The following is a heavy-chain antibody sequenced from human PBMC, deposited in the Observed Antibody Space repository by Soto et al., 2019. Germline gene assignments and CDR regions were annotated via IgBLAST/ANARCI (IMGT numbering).Heavy chain of an antibody. D-gene: IGHD6-13*01. V-gene: IGHV3-30*03. CDR3: ARDLLNTAAAAYYYYYGMDV. CDR2: ISYDGSNK. J-gene: IGHJ6*02. Sequence: GGALRLSCAASGFTFSSYCMHWVRPAPGKGVGGVAVISYDGSNKYYADSVKGRFTISRDNSKNTLYLQMYSLRAEDTAVYYCARDLLNTAAAAYYYYYGMDVWGQGTTVTVSS. CDR1: GFTFSSYC.